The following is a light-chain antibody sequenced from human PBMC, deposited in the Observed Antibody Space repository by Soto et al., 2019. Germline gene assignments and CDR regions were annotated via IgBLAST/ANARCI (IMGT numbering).Light chain of an antibody. CDR1: QSISSW. CDR2: DAS. Sequence: DMHMTQSASSVSAAVGDRVTITFRASQSISSWLAWYHQKPGKAPKLLMYDASSLEGGVPSRFSGSGSGTEFTLTISSLQPDDFATYHCQQYSSFSTFGQGTKVDIK. J-gene: IGKJ1*01. CDR3: QQYSSFST. V-gene: IGKV1-5*01.